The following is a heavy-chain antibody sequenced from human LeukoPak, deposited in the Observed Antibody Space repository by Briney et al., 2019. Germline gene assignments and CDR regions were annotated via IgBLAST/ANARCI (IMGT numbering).Heavy chain of an antibody. J-gene: IGHJ5*02. CDR2: SSPYNGNT. Sequence: EASVKVSCKASGYTFTSYGISWVRQAPGQGLEWMGWSSPYNGNTKYAQKVQGRVTITTDTSTSTAYMELRSLRSDDSAVYYCARGGVFCSSSTCPLNWLDPWGQGTLVTVSS. V-gene: IGHV1-18*01. D-gene: IGHD2-2*01. CDR3: ARGGVFCSSSTCPLNWLDP. CDR1: GYTFTSYG.